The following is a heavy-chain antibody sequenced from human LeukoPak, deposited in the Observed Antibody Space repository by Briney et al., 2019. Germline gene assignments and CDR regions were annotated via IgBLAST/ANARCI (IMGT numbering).Heavy chain of an antibody. V-gene: IGHV3-7*01. CDR2: IKQDGSEK. J-gene: IGHJ4*02. Sequence: GGSLRLSCAASGFTVSSNYMSWVRQAPGKGQEWVANIKQDGSEKYYVDSVKGRFTISRDNAKNSLYLQMNSLRAEDTAVYYCARDFNYYDSSGYYYSWGQGTLVTVSS. CDR1: GFTVSSNY. CDR3: ARDFNYYDSSGYYYS. D-gene: IGHD3-22*01.